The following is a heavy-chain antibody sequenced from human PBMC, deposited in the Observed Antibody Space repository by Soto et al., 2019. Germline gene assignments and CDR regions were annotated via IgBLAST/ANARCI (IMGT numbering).Heavy chain of an antibody. CDR3: ATERQLVGVCYYYALDV. J-gene: IGHJ6*02. CDR2: ISAANGDT. V-gene: IGHV1-18*04. Sequence: GASVKVSCKSSAYTFTSYGISWVRQAPGQGLEWLGWISAANGDTNYAQELQGRLTLATDTSTSTAYLELRSLRSDDTAVYYCATERQLVGVCYYYALDVWGQGTTVTVSS. CDR1: AYTFTSYG. D-gene: IGHD6-6*01.